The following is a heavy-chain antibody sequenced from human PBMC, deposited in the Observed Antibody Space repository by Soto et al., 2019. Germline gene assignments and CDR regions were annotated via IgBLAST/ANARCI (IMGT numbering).Heavy chain of an antibody. J-gene: IGHJ5*02. Sequence: SLTCAVYGGSFSGYYWSWIRQPPGKGLEWIGEINHSGSTNYNPSLKSRVTISVDTSKNQFSLKLSSVTAADTAVYYCARGLGYSSGWFDPRGQGNPVTVPS. CDR3: ARGLGYSSGWFDP. CDR1: GGSFSGYY. D-gene: IGHD6-25*01. V-gene: IGHV4-34*01. CDR2: INHSGST.